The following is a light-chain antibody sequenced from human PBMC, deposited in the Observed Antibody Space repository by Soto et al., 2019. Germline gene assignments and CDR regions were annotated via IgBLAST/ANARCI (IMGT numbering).Light chain of an antibody. CDR1: QTISSW. J-gene: IGKJ1*01. Sequence: VKQSPATLSLSEGERVTITCRASQTISSWLAWYQQKPGKAPKLLIYKASTLKSGVPSRFSGSGSGTEFTLTISSLQPDDFVTYCCQHYNCHSEAFGHVTMVDIK. CDR3: QHYNCHSEA. CDR2: KAS. V-gene: IGKV1-5*03.